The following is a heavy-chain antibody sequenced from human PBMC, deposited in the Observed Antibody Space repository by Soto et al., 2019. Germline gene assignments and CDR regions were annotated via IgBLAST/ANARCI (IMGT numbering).Heavy chain of an antibody. CDR3: ARVRQLVVYFYYYMDV. CDR1: GYTFTNYG. CDR2: ISAYNGNT. V-gene: IGHV1-18*01. Sequence: QVQLLQSGAEVKKPGASVKVYCKASGYTFTNYGITWVRQAPGQGLEWMGWISAYNGNTHYTQRLQGRVTMTTDTSTSTAYMELRGLRSDDTAVYYCARVRQLVVYFYYYMDVWGKGTTVTVSS. J-gene: IGHJ6*03. D-gene: IGHD6-6*01.